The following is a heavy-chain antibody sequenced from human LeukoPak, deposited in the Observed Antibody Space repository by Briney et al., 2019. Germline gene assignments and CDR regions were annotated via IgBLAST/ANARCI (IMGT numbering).Heavy chain of an antibody. V-gene: IGHV1-69*13. J-gene: IGHJ4*02. Sequence: SVKVSRKASGGTFSSYAISWVRQAPGQGLEWMGGIIPIFGTANYAQKFQGRVTITADESTSTAYMELSSLRSEDTAVYYCARVSIPHDYGGTGFDYWGQGTLVTVPS. D-gene: IGHD4-23*01. CDR2: IIPIFGTA. CDR3: ARVSIPHDYGGTGFDY. CDR1: GGTFSSYA.